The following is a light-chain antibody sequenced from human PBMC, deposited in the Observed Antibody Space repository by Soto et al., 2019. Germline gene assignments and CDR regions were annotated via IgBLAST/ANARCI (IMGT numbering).Light chain of an antibody. V-gene: IGKV1-5*03. CDR1: QSISAW. CDR2: KAS. Sequence: DIQMTQSPSTLSASVGDRVSINCRASQSISAWLAWYQQKPGKAPRLLIYKASTLEIGVPSRFSGSGSGTEFTLTISSLQPDDVAIYYCQQYMSYSFGQGTKVDI. J-gene: IGKJ1*01. CDR3: QQYMSYS.